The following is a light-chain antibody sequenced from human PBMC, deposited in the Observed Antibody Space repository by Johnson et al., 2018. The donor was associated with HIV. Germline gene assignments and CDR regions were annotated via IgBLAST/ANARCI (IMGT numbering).Light chain of an antibody. J-gene: IGLJ1*01. CDR1: ISNIESYF. Sequence: QFVLTQPPSVSAAPGQRVNISCSGNISNIESYFVSWYQQLPGTAPKLLIYEDNKRPSGIPDRFSGSKSGANATLGITGLQTGDEADYYCGIWDASLSPLYVFGSGTTVTVL. V-gene: IGLV1-51*02. CDR2: EDN. CDR3: GIWDASLSPLYV.